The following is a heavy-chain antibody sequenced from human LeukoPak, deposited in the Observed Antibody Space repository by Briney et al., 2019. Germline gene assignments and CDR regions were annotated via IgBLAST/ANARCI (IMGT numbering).Heavy chain of an antibody. Sequence: GGSLRLSCAASGFTFSSYAMHWVRQAPGKGLEWVAVISYDGSNKYYADSVKGRFTISRDNSKNTLYLQMNSLRAEDTAVYYCAKSSEGPYHWGQGTLVTVSS. D-gene: IGHD1-7*01. CDR1: GFTFSSYA. J-gene: IGHJ4*02. CDR2: ISYDGSNK. CDR3: AKSSEGPYH. V-gene: IGHV3-30-3*02.